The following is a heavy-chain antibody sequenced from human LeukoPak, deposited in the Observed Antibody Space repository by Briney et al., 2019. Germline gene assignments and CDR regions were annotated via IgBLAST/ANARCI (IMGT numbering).Heavy chain of an antibody. D-gene: IGHD2-21*02. CDR1: GYTFTSYG. V-gene: IGHV1-18*01. Sequence: ASVKVSCKASGYTFTSYGISWVRQAPGQGLEWMGWISAYNGNTNYAQKLQGRVTMTTDTSTSTAYMELRSLRSDDTAVYYYARNLAYCGGDCYTLEDYWGQGTLVTVSS. CDR3: ARNLAYCGGDCYTLEDY. J-gene: IGHJ4*02. CDR2: ISAYNGNT.